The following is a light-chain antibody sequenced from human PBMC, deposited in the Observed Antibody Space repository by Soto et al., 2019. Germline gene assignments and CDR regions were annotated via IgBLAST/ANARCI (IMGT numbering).Light chain of an antibody. Sequence: EIVMTQSPATLSVSPGERATLSCRASQSVSSNLAGYQQKPGQAPRLLIYGASTRATGIPARFSGSGSGTEFTLTISSLQSEDFAVYYCQQYNNWPPVWTFGQGTKAEIK. CDR1: QSVSSN. J-gene: IGKJ1*01. V-gene: IGKV3-15*01. CDR3: QQYNNWPPVWT. CDR2: GAS.